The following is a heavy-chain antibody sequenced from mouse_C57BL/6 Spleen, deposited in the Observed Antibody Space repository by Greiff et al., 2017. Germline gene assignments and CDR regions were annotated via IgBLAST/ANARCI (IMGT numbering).Heavy chain of an antibody. V-gene: IGHV6-6*01. CDR3: TRGSNSPGFAY. J-gene: IGHJ3*01. Sequence: EVKVEESGGGLVQPGGSMKLSCAASGFTFSDAWMDWVRQSPEKGLEWVAEIRNKANNHATYYAESVKGRFTISRDDSKSSFYLQMNSVRTEDAGIYYCTRGSNSPGFAYWGQGTLVTVSA. CDR1: GFTFSDAW. D-gene: IGHD6-1*01. CDR2: IRNKANNHAT.